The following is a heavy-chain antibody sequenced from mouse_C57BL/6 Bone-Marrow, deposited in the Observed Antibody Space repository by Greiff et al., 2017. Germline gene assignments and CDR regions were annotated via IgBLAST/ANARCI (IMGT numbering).Heavy chain of an antibody. CDR3: ASYYYGSLDY. V-gene: IGHV2-2*01. J-gene: IGHJ2*01. Sequence: VKLVESGPGLVQPSQSLSITCTVSGFSLTSYGVHWVRQSPGKGLEWLGVIWSGGSTDYNAAFISRLSISKDNSKIQVFFKMNSLQADDTAIYYCASYYYGSLDYWGQGTTLTVSS. CDR2: IWSGGST. CDR1: GFSLTSYG. D-gene: IGHD1-1*01.